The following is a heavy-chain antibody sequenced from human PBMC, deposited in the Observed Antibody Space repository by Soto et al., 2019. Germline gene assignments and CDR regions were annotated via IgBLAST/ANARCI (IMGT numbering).Heavy chain of an antibody. Sequence: GGSLRLSCAASGFTFSSYAMHWVRQAPGKGLEWVAVISYDGSNKYYADSVKGRFTISRDNSKNTLYLQMNSLRAEDTAVYYCASGPPRGFGDYFDYWGQGTLVTVSS. D-gene: IGHD3-10*01. CDR2: ISYDGSNK. CDR1: GFTFSSYA. CDR3: ASGPPRGFGDYFDY. V-gene: IGHV3-30-3*01. J-gene: IGHJ4*02.